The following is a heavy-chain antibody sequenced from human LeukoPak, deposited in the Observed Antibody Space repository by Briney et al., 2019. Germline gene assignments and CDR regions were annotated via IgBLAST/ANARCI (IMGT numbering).Heavy chain of an antibody. J-gene: IGHJ4*02. Sequence: SETLSLTCAVYGGSFSGYYWSWIRQPPGKGLEWIGEINHSGSTDYNPSLKSRVTTSVDTSKNQFSLKLSSVTAADTAVYYCARHYYYDSVYYFDYWGQGTLVTVSS. CDR2: INHSGST. CDR3: ARHYYYDSVYYFDY. V-gene: IGHV4-34*01. D-gene: IGHD3-22*01. CDR1: GGSFSGYY.